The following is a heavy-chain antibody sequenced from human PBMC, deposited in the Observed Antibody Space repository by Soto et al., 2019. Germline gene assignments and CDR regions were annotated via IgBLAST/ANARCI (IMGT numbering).Heavy chain of an antibody. CDR2: TYFRSKWYT. V-gene: IGHV6-1*01. Sequence: PSQPLSLTCVISGDSVSSNSAGWNWIRQSPSRGLEWLGRTYFRSKWYTDYALSVRSRITISPDASKNRLSLQLSSVSPEETAIYFCARDQNGMDVWGQGTTVTVSS. CDR1: GDSVSSNSAG. J-gene: IGHJ6*02. CDR3: ARDQNGMDV.